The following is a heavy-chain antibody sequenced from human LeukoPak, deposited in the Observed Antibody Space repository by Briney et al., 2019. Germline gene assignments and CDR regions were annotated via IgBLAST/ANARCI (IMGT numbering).Heavy chain of an antibody. Sequence: GASVKVSCKAFGYTFTGYYMHWVRQAPGQGLEWMGWINPNSGGTNYAQKFQGRVTMTRDTSISTAYMELSRLRSDDTAVYYCARDGGSDILTGYASNWFDPWGQGTLVTVSS. V-gene: IGHV1-2*02. J-gene: IGHJ5*02. D-gene: IGHD3-9*01. CDR1: GYTFTGYY. CDR2: INPNSGGT. CDR3: ARDGGSDILTGYASNWFDP.